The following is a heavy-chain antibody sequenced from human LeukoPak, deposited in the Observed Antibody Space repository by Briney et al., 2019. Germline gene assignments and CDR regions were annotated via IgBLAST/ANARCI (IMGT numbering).Heavy chain of an antibody. D-gene: IGHD6-13*01. CDR3: ARGPIAAAGDY. CDR2: ISAYSGDT. V-gene: IGHV1-18*01. Sequence: GASVKVSCKASAYNFISYGISWVRLVPGQGLEWMGWISAYSGDTNYAQRFQGRVTMSTDTSTDTAYMELRSLKSEDTAVYYCARGPIAAAGDYWGQGTLVTVSS. J-gene: IGHJ4*02. CDR1: AYNFISYG.